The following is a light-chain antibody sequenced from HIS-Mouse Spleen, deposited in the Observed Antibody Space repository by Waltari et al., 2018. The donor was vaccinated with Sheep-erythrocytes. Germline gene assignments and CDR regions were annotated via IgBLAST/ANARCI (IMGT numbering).Light chain of an antibody. CDR2: LGS. CDR1: QNLLHSNGYNF. Sequence: DIVMTQSPLSLPVTPGEPASISCRSSQNLLHSNGYNFLDWYLQKPGQSPQFLIYLGSNRASGVPDRFSGSSSGTDFTLKLSRVEAEDVGVYYCMQALQTPIFTFGPGTKVDIK. J-gene: IGKJ3*01. V-gene: IGKV2-28*01. CDR3: MQALQTPIFT.